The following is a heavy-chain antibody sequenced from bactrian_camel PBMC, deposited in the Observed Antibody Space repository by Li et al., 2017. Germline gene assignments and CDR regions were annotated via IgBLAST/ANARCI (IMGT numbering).Heavy chain of an antibody. Sequence: HVQLVESGGGSVASGGSLRLSCTASGHTYNIDCMGWFRQAPGQEREGVASINSGSSTTYTDSVKGRFTISRDNAKNTLYLQMSNLKPEDTATYYCAAQYTGISGCYATSLAPASFDYWGQGTQVTVS. CDR3: AAQYTGISGCYATSLAPASFDY. D-gene: IGHD1*01. J-gene: IGHJ4*01. CDR1: GHTYNIDC. V-gene: IGHV3S53*01. CDR2: INSGSST.